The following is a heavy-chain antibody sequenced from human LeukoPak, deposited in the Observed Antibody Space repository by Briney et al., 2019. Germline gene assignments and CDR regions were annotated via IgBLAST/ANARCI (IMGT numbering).Heavy chain of an antibody. Sequence: PSETLSLTCTVSGGSISSYCWSWIRQPPGKGLEWIGYIYYSGSTNYNPSLKSRVTISVDTSKNQFSLKLSSVTAADTAVYYCARRVSSSSSIDYWGQGTLVTVSS. V-gene: IGHV4-59*01. CDR3: ARRVSSSSSIDY. D-gene: IGHD6-6*01. J-gene: IGHJ4*02. CDR2: IYYSGST. CDR1: GGSISSYC.